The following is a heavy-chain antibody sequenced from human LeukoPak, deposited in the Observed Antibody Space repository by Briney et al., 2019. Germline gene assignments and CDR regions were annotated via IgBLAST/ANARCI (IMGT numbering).Heavy chain of an antibody. D-gene: IGHD1-26*01. CDR3: AKNGDGSGSLQNSPFDY. J-gene: IGHJ4*02. V-gene: IGHV3-9*01. Sequence: AGGSLRLSCAASGFTFDDYAMHWVRQAPGKGLEWVSGISWNSGSIGYADSVKGRFTISRDNAKNSLYLQMNSLRAEDTALYYCAKNGDGSGSLQNSPFDYWGQGTLVTVSS. CDR1: GFTFDDYA. CDR2: ISWNSGSI.